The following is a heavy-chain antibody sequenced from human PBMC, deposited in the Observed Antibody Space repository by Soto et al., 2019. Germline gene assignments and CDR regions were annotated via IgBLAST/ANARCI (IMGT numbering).Heavy chain of an antibody. Sequence: GGSLRLSCAASGFTFSSYGMHWVRQAPGKGLEWVAVISYDGSNKYYADSVKGRFTISRDNSKNTLYLQMNSLRAGDTAVYYCISRYMDVWGKGTTVTVSS. V-gene: IGHV3-30*03. CDR3: ISRYMDV. CDR2: ISYDGSNK. CDR1: GFTFSSYG. J-gene: IGHJ6*03.